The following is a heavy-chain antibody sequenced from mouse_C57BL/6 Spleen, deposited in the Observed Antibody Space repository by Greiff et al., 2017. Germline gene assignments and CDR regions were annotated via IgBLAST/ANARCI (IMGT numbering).Heavy chain of an antibody. CDR1: GFNIKNTY. V-gene: IGHV14-3*01. Sequence: EVQLQESVAELVRPGASVKLSCTASGFNIKNTYMHWVKQRPEQGLEWIGRIDPANGNTKYAPKFQGKATITADTSSNTAYLQLSSLTSEDTAIYYCVITTVVDWYFDVWGTGTTVTVSS. CDR2: IDPANGNT. CDR3: VITTVVDWYFDV. D-gene: IGHD1-1*01. J-gene: IGHJ1*03.